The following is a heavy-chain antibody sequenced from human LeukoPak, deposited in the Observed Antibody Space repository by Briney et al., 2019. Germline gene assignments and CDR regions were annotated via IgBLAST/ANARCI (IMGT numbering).Heavy chain of an antibody. CDR3: ARELGGDYADY. Sequence: GGSLRLSCAASEFSVGSNYMTWVRQAPGKGLEWVSLIYSGGSTYYADSVKGRFTISRDNSKNTLYLQMNSLRAEDTAVYYCARELGGDYADYWGQGTLVTVSS. V-gene: IGHV3-66*01. J-gene: IGHJ4*02. D-gene: IGHD4-17*01. CDR2: IYSGGST. CDR1: EFSVGSNY.